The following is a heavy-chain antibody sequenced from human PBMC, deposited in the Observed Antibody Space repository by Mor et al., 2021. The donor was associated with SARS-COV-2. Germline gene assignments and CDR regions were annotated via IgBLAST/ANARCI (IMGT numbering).Heavy chain of an antibody. D-gene: IGHD5-18*01. CDR3: ARQSGYSYDIDY. Sequence: SPSFQGQVTISADKSISTAYLQWSSLKASDTAMYYCARQSGYSYDIDYWGQGTLVTVSS. J-gene: IGHJ4*02. V-gene: IGHV5-51*01.